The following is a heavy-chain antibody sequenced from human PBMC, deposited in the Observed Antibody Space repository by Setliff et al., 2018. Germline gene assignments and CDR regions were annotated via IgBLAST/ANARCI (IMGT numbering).Heavy chain of an antibody. D-gene: IGHD2-15*01. V-gene: IGHV1-18*01. Sequence: GASVKVSCKTSGYNFITLGINWVRQAPGQGLEWVGWISPYSGKTDYAQKFQDRVIMTIDSATTTAYMELKTLRSDDTAAYYCARGRGPDIVVTIPGDYWGQGTQVTVSS. CDR3: ARGRGPDIVVTIPGDY. J-gene: IGHJ4*02. CDR1: GYNFITLG. CDR2: ISPYSGKT.